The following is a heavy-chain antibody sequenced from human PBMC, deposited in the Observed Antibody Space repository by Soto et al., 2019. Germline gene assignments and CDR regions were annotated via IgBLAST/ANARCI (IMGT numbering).Heavy chain of an antibody. D-gene: IGHD3-16*01. J-gene: IGHJ3*02. CDR3: ARESDRGYYDPSSHYRIGVFDM. CDR1: GYTFTRHY. Sequence: QVQLVQSGAEVKKPGASVKVSCKASGYTFTRHYIHWVRQAPGQGLEWIGIINPSGGRTTYAQKCQGRVTVTRDTSTSTVHMEVSGLRSADTAVYFCARESDRGYYDPSSHYRIGVFDMWGQGTMVPVST. CDR2: INPSGGRT. V-gene: IGHV1-46*01.